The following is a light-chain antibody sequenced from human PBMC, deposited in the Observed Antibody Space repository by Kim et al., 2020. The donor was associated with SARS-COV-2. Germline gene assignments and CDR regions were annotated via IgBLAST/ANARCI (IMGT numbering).Light chain of an antibody. CDR2: HST. V-gene: IGLV3-1*01. J-gene: IGLJ1*01. CDR3: QAWDSNTAV. Sequence: SPGQTASITCSGYQLGDKSPSWYQQKPGQSPVLVIYHSTKRPSGISERFSGAISGNTATLIISGTQSMDEADYYCQAWDSNTAVFGTGTKVTVL. CDR1: QLGDKS.